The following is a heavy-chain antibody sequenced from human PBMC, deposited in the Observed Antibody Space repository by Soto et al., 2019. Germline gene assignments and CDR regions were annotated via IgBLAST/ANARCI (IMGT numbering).Heavy chain of an antibody. V-gene: IGHV1-46*01. Sequence: GXSVKVSCKASGYPFTSYYMHWGRQAPGQGLEWMGIINPSGGSTSYAQKFQGRVTMTRDTSTSTVYMELSSLRSEDTAVYYCARSSEALIEEAGPGSPHNWFDPWGQGTLVTV. CDR1: GYPFTSYY. CDR2: INPSGGST. J-gene: IGHJ5*02. CDR3: ARSSEALIEEAGPGSPHNWFDP. D-gene: IGHD6-13*01.